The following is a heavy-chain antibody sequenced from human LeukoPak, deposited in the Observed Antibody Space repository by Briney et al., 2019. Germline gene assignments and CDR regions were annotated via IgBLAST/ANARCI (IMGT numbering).Heavy chain of an antibody. CDR2: IKGDGRST. CDR1: GFTVSSNY. Sequence: PGGSLRLSCAASGFTVSSNYMSWVRQAPGKGLVWVSLIKGDGRSTNYADSVKGRFTISRDNAKNMVYLQMNSLRAEDTAVYYCATGHSYGYEYWGQGTLVTVSS. D-gene: IGHD5-18*01. V-gene: IGHV3-74*01. CDR3: ATGHSYGYEY. J-gene: IGHJ4*02.